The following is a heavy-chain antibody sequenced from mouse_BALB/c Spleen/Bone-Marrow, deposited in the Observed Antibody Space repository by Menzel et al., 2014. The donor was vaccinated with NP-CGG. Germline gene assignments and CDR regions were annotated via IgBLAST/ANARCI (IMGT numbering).Heavy chain of an antibody. V-gene: IGHV1-67*01. CDR1: GYTFTDYA. Sequence: QVQLKESGPELVRPGVSVKISCKGSGYTFTDYAMHWVKQSHAKSLGWIGVISTYSGNTNYNQKFKGKATMTVDKSSSTAYIELARLTSEDSAIYYCARGGIYYGSSSFAYWGQGTLVTVSA. CDR3: ARGGIYYGSSSFAY. D-gene: IGHD1-1*01. CDR2: ISTYSGNT. J-gene: IGHJ3*01.